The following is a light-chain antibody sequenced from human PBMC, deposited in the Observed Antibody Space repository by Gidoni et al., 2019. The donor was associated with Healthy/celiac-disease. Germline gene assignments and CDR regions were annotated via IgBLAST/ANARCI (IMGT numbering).Light chain of an antibody. CDR3: QQDNNWPPMYT. Sequence: EIVMTQSPATLSVSPGERATLSCRASQSVSSNLAWYHQKPGQAPRLLIYGASTRATGIPARFSGSGSGTEFTLTISSLQSEDFAVYYCQQDNNWPPMYTFGQGTKLEIK. CDR2: GAS. J-gene: IGKJ2*01. V-gene: IGKV3-15*01. CDR1: QSVSSN.